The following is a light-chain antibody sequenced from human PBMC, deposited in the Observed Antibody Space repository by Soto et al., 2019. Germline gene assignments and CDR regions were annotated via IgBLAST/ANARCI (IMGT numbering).Light chain of an antibody. CDR2: KES. J-gene: IGKJ1*01. CDR3: QQYNSFPT. CDR1: QSISSW. V-gene: IGKV1-5*03. Sequence: DIQMTQSPSTLSASVGDRVTITCRASQSISSWLAWYQQKPGKAPKLLIYKESSLESGVPSRFSGSGSGTEFTLTISSLQPDDFAPYYCQQYNSFPTFGQGTKVEIK.